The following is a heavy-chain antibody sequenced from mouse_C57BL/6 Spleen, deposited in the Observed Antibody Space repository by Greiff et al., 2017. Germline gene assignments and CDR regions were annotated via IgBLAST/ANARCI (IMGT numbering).Heavy chain of an antibody. CDR1: GYTFTSYW. CDR2: IDPSDSYT. CDR3: ARGTEDYAMDY. Sequence: QVQLQQPGAELVRPGTSVKLSCKASGYTFTSYWMHWVKQRPGQGLEWIGVIDPSDSYTNYNQKFKGKATLTVDTSSSTAYMQLSSLTSEDSAVYYCARGTEDYAMDYGGQGTSVTVSS. V-gene: IGHV1-59*01. J-gene: IGHJ4*01. D-gene: IGHD2-14*01.